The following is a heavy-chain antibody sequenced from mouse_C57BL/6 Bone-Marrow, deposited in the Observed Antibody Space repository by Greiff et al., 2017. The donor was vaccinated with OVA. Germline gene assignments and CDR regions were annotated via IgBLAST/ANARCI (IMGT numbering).Heavy chain of an antibody. D-gene: IGHD1-1*01. CDR3: ARNLRGYGSSYEFAY. CDR2: IWSGGST. V-gene: IGHV2-2*01. CDR1: GFSLTSYG. J-gene: IGHJ3*01. Sequence: VQLQQSGPGLVQPSQSLSITCTVSGFSLTSYGVHWVRQSPGKGLEWLGVIWSGGSTDYNAAFISRLSISKDNSKSQVFFKMNSLQADDTAIYYCARNLRGYGSSYEFAYWGQGTLVTVSA.